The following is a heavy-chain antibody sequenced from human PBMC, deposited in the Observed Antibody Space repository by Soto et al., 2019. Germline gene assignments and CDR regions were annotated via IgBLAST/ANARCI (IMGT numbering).Heavy chain of an antibody. CDR3: ARNLSLGTRADDALEI. J-gene: IGHJ3*02. D-gene: IGHD3-16*01. CDR2: IKQDGSEK. V-gene: IGHV3-7*01. Sequence: PGVSLILSCAASGFTFSSYWMSWVRQAPGKGLEWVANIKQDGSEKYYVDSVKGRFTISRDNAKNSLYLQMNSLRAEDTAVYYCARNLSLGTRADDALEIRCQGT. CDR1: GFTFSSYW.